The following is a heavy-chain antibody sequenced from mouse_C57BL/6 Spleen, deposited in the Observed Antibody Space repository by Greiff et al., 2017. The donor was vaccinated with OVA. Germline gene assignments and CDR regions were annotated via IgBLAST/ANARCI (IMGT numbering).Heavy chain of an antibody. CDR1: GFNIKDYY. D-gene: IGHD2-1*01. Sequence: EVQLQQSGAELVKPGASVKLSCTASGFNIKDYYMHWVKQRTEQGLEWIGRIDPEAGEPKYAPKFQGKATITADTSSNTAYLQLSSLTSEDTAVYYCARSIYYGNYVGYFDVWGTGTTVTVSS. CDR3: ARSIYYGNYVGYFDV. V-gene: IGHV14-2*01. J-gene: IGHJ1*03. CDR2: IDPEAGEP.